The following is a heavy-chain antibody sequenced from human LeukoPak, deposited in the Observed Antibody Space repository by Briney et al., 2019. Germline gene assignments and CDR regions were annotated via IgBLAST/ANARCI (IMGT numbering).Heavy chain of an antibody. V-gene: IGHV3-48*03. CDR2: ISFSGSPI. D-gene: IGHD6-19*01. CDR1: GFSFSSYE. Sequence: GGSLRLSCAASGFSFSSYEMSWARQAPGKGLEWVALISFSGSPIYYADSVKGRFTISRDNTKNSLYLQLNSVRADDTAVYYCARDRSGIGWYCDSWGQGTLVTVSS. CDR3: ARDRSGIGWYCDS. J-gene: IGHJ4*02.